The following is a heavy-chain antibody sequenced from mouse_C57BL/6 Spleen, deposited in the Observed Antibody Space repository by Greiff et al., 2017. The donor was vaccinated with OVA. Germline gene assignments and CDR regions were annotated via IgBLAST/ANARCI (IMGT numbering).Heavy chain of an antibody. Sequence: EVQLVESGGGLVKPGGSLKLSCAASGFTFSSYAMSWVRQTPEKRLEWVATISDGGSYTYYPDNVKGRFTISRDNAKNNLYLQMSHLKSEDTAMYYCARGTGGNFDYWGQGTTLTVSS. V-gene: IGHV5-4*01. J-gene: IGHJ2*01. CDR2: ISDGGSYT. CDR3: ARGTGGNFDY. D-gene: IGHD4-1*01. CDR1: GFTFSSYA.